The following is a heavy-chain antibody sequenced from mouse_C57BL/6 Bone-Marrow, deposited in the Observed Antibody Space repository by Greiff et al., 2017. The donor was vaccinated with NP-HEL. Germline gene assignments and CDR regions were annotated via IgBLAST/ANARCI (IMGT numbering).Heavy chain of an antibody. D-gene: IGHD3-2*02. CDR2: ISSGSSTI. CDR3: ARDTAEATAWFAY. Sequence: DVMLVESGGGLVKPGGSLKLSCAASGFTFSDYGMHWVRQAPEKGLEWVAYISSGSSTIYYADTVKGRFTISRDNAKNTLFLQMTSLRSEDTAMYYCARDTAEATAWFAYWGQGTLVTVSA. J-gene: IGHJ3*01. CDR1: GFTFSDYG. V-gene: IGHV5-17*01.